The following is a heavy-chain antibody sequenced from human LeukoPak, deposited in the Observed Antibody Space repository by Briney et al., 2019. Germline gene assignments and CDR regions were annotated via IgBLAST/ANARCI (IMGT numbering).Heavy chain of an antibody. V-gene: IGHV3-9*01. CDR1: GFTFDDYA. CDR2: ISWNSGSI. J-gene: IGHJ4*02. CDR3: AKDIGSPLDY. Sequence: GGSLRLSCVASGFTFDDYAMHWVRQAPGKGLEWVSGISWNSGSIGYADSVKGRFTISRDNAKNSLYLQMNSLRAEDTALYYCAKDIGSPLDYWGQGTLVIVSS.